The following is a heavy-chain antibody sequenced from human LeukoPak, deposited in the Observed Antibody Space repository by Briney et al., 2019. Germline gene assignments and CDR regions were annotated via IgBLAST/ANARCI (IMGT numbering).Heavy chain of an antibody. V-gene: IGHV1-18*01. CDR1: GGTFSSYA. CDR3: ARVSPTFGGVIVIDY. CDR2: ISAYNGNT. D-gene: IGHD3-16*02. J-gene: IGHJ4*02. Sequence: ASVKVSCKASGGTFSSYAISWVRQAPGQGLEWMGWISAYNGNTNYAQKLQGRVTMTTDTSTSTAYMELRSLRSDDTAVYYCARVSPTFGGVIVIDYWGQGTLVTVSS.